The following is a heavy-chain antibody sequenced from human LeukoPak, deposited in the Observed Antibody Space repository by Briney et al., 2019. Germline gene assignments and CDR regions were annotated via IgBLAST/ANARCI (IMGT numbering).Heavy chain of an antibody. CDR3: TSFSVPSPDY. V-gene: IGHV3-73*01. CDR2: IRSKANSYAT. D-gene: IGHD3-10*01. CDR1: GFTFSGAA. J-gene: IGHJ4*02. Sequence: PGGSLRLSCAASGFTFSGAAMHWVRQASGKGLEWVGRIRSKANSYATAYAASVKGRFTISRDDSKNTAYLQMNSLKTEDTAVYYCTSFSVPSPDYWGQGTLVTVSS.